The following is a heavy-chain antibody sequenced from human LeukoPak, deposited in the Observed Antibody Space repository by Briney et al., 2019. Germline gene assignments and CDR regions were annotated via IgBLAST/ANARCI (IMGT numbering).Heavy chain of an antibody. Sequence: PGGSLRLSCAASGFTFSSYSMNWVRQAPGKGLEWVSSITSSSSYMYYADSVKGRFTISRDNAKNSLYLQMNGLRAEDTAVYYCARDLSSGWSLDHWGQGTLVTVSS. CDR1: GFTFSSYS. CDR3: ARDLSSGWSLDH. V-gene: IGHV3-21*01. CDR2: ITSSSSYM. J-gene: IGHJ4*02. D-gene: IGHD6-19*01.